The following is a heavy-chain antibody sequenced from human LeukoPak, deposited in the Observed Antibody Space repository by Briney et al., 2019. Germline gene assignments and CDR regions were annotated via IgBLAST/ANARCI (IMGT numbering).Heavy chain of an antibody. V-gene: IGHV3-7*03. CDR1: GFIFSGSW. CDR3: ARGSFGV. CDR2: IKKDGSEK. J-gene: IGHJ4*02. Sequence: GGSLRLSCTASGFIFSGSWMAWIRQAPGKGLEWVAIIKKDGSEKYYVDSMKGRFTISRDNAKNSLYLQMNSLRAEDTAVYYCARGSFGVWGQGTLVTVSS. D-gene: IGHD3-3*01.